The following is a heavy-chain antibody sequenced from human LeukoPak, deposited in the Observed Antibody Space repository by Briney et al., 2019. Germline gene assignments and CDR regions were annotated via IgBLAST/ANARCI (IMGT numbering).Heavy chain of an antibody. V-gene: IGHV3-23*01. CDR2: ISGGGGST. CDR3: AKSSSWIFDY. J-gene: IGHJ4*02. Sequence: SGGSLRLSCAAPGFTFNNYAMSWVRQAPGKGLEWVSGISGGGGSTYYADSVKGRFTISRDNSKNTLYLQMNSLRAEDTAVYYCAKSSSWIFDYWGQGTLVTVSS. CDR1: GFTFNNYA. D-gene: IGHD6-13*01.